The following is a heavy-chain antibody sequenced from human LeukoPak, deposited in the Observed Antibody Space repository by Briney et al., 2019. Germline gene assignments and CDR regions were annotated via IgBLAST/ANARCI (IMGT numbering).Heavy chain of an antibody. Sequence: GGSLRLSCAASGLTVITNDMTWVRQAPGKGLEWVAVIYSDGNTKYADSVQGRFTISRDNSKNNLYLEMNSLSPDDTAVYYCARGVEPLAANTLAYWGQGTLVTVSS. CDR2: IYSDGNT. D-gene: IGHD1-14*01. J-gene: IGHJ4*02. CDR1: GLTVITND. CDR3: ARGVEPLAANTLAY. V-gene: IGHV3-53*01.